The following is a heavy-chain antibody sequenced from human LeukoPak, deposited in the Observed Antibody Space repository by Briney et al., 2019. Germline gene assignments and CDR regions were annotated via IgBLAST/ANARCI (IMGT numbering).Heavy chain of an antibody. Sequence: PGGSLRLSCAASGFTFDDYAMHWVREAPGKGLEWVSGISWNSGSIGYADSVKGRFTISRDNAKNSLYLQMNSLRAEDMAFYYCAKGYYDSSGYYFFDHWGQGPLVTVSS. CDR2: ISWNSGSI. CDR1: GFTFDDYA. D-gene: IGHD3-22*01. J-gene: IGHJ4*02. V-gene: IGHV3-9*03. CDR3: AKGYYDSSGYYFFDH.